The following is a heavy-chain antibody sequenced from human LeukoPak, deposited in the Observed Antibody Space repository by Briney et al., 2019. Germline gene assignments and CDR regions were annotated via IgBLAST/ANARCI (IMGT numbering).Heavy chain of an antibody. J-gene: IGHJ4*02. CDR3: AREVVDTAMMYYFDY. Sequence: PGGSLRLSCAASGFTFSNYWMSWVRQAPGKGLEWVSYISSSGSTIYYADSVKGRFTVSRDNAKNSLYLQMNSLRAEDTAVYYCAREVVDTAMMYYFDYWGQGTLVTVSS. V-gene: IGHV3-11*01. CDR2: ISSSGSTI. CDR1: GFTFSNYW. D-gene: IGHD5-18*01.